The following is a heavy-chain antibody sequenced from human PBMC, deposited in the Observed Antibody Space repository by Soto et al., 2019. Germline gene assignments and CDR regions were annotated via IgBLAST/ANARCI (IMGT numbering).Heavy chain of an antibody. D-gene: IGHD3-10*01. J-gene: IGHJ3*02. CDR2: IDPSDSYT. Sequence: GESLKISCNGSGYSFTSYWISWVRQMPGKGLEWMGRIDPSDSYTNYSPSFQGHVTISADKSISTAYLQWSSLKASDTAMYYCATAMVRGVIPTFDAFDIWGQGTMVTVSS. CDR1: GYSFTSYW. CDR3: ATAMVRGVIPTFDAFDI. V-gene: IGHV5-10-1*01.